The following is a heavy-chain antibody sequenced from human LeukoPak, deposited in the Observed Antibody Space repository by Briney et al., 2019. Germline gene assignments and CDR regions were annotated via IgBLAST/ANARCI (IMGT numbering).Heavy chain of an antibody. CDR1: GFTFSSSG. Sequence: GGSLRLSRAASGFTFSSSGMSWGRQAPGKGLGWVSAISGSGGSTYYADSVKGRFTISRDNSKNTLYLQMNSLRAEDTAVYYCAKGVGLLWFGEPTPYYFDYWGQGTLVTVSS. D-gene: IGHD3-10*01. J-gene: IGHJ4*02. CDR2: ISGSGGST. CDR3: AKGVGLLWFGEPTPYYFDY. V-gene: IGHV3-23*01.